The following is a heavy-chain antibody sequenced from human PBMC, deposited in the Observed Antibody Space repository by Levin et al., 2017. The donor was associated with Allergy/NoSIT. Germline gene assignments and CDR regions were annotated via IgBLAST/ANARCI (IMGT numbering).Heavy chain of an antibody. V-gene: IGHV3-53*01. D-gene: IGHD1-26*01. CDR2: IYSGGST. Sequence: GGSLRLSCAASGFTVSGNYMSWVRQAPGKGLEWVSVIYSGGSTNYADSLKGRFTISRDNSTNTLSLQMNSLRVGDTAVYYCARAPDTHAYYHRLDVWGEGTAVTVSS. CDR1: GFTVSGNY. CDR3: ARAPDTHAYYHRLDV. J-gene: IGHJ6*04.